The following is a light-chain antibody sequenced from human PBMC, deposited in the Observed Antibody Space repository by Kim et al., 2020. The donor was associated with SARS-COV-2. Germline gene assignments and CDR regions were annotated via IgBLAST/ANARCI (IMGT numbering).Light chain of an antibody. CDR3: QAWDSSTVV. Sequence: GSPGPTASVTCSGDKLGDKFACWYQQKPGQSPVLVIYQDRKRPSGIPERFSGSNSGNTATLTISGTQAMDEADYYCQAWDSSTVVFGGGTQLTVL. CDR1: KLGDKF. J-gene: IGLJ2*01. CDR2: QDR. V-gene: IGLV3-1*01.